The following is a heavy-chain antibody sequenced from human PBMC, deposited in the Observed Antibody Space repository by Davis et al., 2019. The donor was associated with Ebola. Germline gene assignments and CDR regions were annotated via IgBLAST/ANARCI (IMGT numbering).Heavy chain of an antibody. CDR1: GFRLSTYW. CDR3: ATDNWGPAL. D-gene: IGHD7-27*01. Sequence: GESLKISCAASGFRLSTYWMHWVRQAPGKGLVWVARMNERGSRTDYGVSVRGRFTISRDNAKKSLYLEMNSLRAEDTAVYYCATDNWGPALWGQGTLLTVSS. V-gene: IGHV3-74*01. J-gene: IGHJ4*02. CDR2: MNERGSRT.